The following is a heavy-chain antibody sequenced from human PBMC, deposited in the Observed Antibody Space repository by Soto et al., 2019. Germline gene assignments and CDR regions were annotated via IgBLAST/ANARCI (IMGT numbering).Heavy chain of an antibody. CDR3: ARDIVVVPAAILHYYYGMDV. J-gene: IGHJ6*02. V-gene: IGHV1-18*01. CDR1: GYTFTSYG. Sequence: QVPLVQSGAEVKKPGASVKVSCKASGYTFTSYGISWVRQAPGQGLEWMGWISAYNGNTNYAQKLQGRVTMTTDTSTSTAYMELRSLRSDDTAVYYCARDIVVVPAAILHYYYGMDVWGQGTTVTVSS. CDR2: ISAYNGNT. D-gene: IGHD2-2*01.